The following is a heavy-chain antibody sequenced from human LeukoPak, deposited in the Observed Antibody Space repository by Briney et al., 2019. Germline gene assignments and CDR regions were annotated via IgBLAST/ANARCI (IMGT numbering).Heavy chain of an antibody. J-gene: IGHJ4*02. Sequence: SSETLSLTCAVYGGSFSGYYWSWIRQPPGKGLEWIGEINHSGSTNYNPSLKSRVTISVDTSKNQFSLKLSSVTAADTAVYYCARDFWSGYFDYWGQGTLVTVSS. CDR2: INHSGST. D-gene: IGHD3-3*01. CDR1: GGSFSGYY. V-gene: IGHV4-34*01. CDR3: ARDFWSGYFDY.